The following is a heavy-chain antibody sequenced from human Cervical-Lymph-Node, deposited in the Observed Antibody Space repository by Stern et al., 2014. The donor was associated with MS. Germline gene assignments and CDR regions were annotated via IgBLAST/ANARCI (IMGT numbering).Heavy chain of an antibody. J-gene: IGHJ4*02. CDR3: ARDKMHAFDY. CDR2: IISDSGNT. V-gene: IGHV1-18*01. Sequence: QVQLVQSGTEVKKPGASVLVSCKASGYTFTTYGITWVRQAPGQGLEWMGWIISDSGNTKYAQKFQDRVTMTRDTTTGPAYMEVRSLRSEDTAVYYCARDKMHAFDYWGQGTQVTVPS. CDR1: GYTFTTYG. D-gene: IGHD2-8*01.